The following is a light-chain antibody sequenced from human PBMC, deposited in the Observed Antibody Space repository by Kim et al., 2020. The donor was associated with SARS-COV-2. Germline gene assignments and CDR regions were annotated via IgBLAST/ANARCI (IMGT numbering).Light chain of an antibody. J-gene: IGKJ2*01. Sequence: LVPGERATLSCRASQTVTNSYLAWYQQKPGQAPRLLIFGTSSRATGIPDRFSGSESGTDFTLTISRLEPEDSAVYYCQQYGSSPHTFGQGTKLEI. V-gene: IGKV3-20*01. CDR1: QTVTNSY. CDR2: GTS. CDR3: QQYGSSPHT.